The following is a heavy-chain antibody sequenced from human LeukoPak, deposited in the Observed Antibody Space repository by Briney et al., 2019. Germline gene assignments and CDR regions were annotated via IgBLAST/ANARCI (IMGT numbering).Heavy chain of an antibody. D-gene: IGHD3-22*01. CDR1: GFTFSSYA. CDR2: ISGSGGST. V-gene: IGHV3-23*01. J-gene: IGHJ3*02. CDR3: ALFYDSSGYYLNRDAFDI. Sequence: GGSLRLSCAASGFTFSSYAMSWVRQAPGKGLEWVSAISGSGGSTYYADSVKGRLTISRDNSKNTLYLQMNSLRAEDTAVYYCALFYDSSGYYLNRDAFDIWGQGTMVTVSS.